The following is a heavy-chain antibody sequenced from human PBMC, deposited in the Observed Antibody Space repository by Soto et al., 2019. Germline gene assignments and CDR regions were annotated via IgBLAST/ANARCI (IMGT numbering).Heavy chain of an antibody. CDR1: GYTFTSYG. V-gene: IGHV1-18*01. J-gene: IGHJ3*02. D-gene: IGHD4-17*01. CDR2: ISAYNGNT. Sequence: QVQLVQSGAEVKKPGASVKVSCKASGYTFTSYGISWVRQAPGQGLEWMGWISAYNGNTNYAQKLQGRVTMTTDTSTRTADMGRRSLRSDDTAVYYCARDRGGDYVSDDAFDIWGQGTMVTVSS. CDR3: ARDRGGDYVSDDAFDI.